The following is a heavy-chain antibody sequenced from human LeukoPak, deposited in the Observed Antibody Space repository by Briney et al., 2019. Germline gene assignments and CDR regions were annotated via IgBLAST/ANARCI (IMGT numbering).Heavy chain of an antibody. Sequence: SETLSLTCSVSGDSVRRSDSYWDWIRQPPGKGLEWIGAIYYSGRTYYNPSPQTRVTMSIDPSNNQFSLNLRSVTAADTAVYYCARRRYYDGSGYLEWGQGTLLSVSS. CDR2: IYYSGRT. V-gene: IGHV4-39*01. CDR1: GDSVRRSDSY. J-gene: IGHJ1*01. D-gene: IGHD3-22*01. CDR3: ARRRYYDGSGYLE.